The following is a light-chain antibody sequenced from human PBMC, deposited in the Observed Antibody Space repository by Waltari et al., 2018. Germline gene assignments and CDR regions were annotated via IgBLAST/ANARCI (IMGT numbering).Light chain of an antibody. CDR3: AAWDDSLHGHWV. J-gene: IGLJ3*02. CDR1: TSNIGSNV. CDR2: RSA. Sequence: QSVLTQPPSASGTPGQRVTISCSGSTSNIGSNVVNWYPQFPGKAPKLLIYRSAQRPSGVPDRFSGSKSGTSASLAISGLQSEDEADYYCAAWDDSLHGHWVFGGGTKVTVL. V-gene: IGLV1-44*01.